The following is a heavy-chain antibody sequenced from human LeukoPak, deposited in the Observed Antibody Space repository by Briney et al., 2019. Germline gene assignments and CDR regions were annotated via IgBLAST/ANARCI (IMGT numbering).Heavy chain of an antibody. CDR1: GGSFSGYY. Sequence: SETLSLTCAVYGGSFSGYYRSWIRQPPGKGLEWIGEINHSGSTNYNPSLKSRVTISVDTSKNQFSLKLSSVAAADTAVYYCARAREYCSGGSCYPYYFDYWGQGTLVTVSS. V-gene: IGHV4-34*01. J-gene: IGHJ4*02. CDR3: ARAREYCSGGSCYPYYFDY. D-gene: IGHD2-15*01. CDR2: INHSGST.